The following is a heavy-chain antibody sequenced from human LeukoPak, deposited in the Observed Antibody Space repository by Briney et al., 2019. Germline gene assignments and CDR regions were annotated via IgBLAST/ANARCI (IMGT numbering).Heavy chain of an antibody. CDR3: ARNIGWFDP. CDR1: GGSISSYY. Sequence: SETLSLTCTVSGGSISSYYWSWIRQPPGKGLEWIGYMYYSGSTNYNPSLKSRVTISLDTSKNKFSLKLSSVTAADTAVYYCARNIGWFDPWGQGTLVTVSS. D-gene: IGHD2/OR15-2a*01. V-gene: IGHV4-59*01. J-gene: IGHJ5*02. CDR2: MYYSGST.